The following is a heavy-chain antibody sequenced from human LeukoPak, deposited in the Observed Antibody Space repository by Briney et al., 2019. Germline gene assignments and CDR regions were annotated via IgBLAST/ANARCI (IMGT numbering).Heavy chain of an antibody. V-gene: IGHV3-7*01. CDR2: INQEGNEK. J-gene: IGHJ4*02. CDR1: GFILRIFC. CDR3: ARVRFLEWSDY. Sequence: GGSLRLSCEPSGFILRIFCMTWVRHAPGKGPEWVANINQEGNEKNYGDSVKRRYTISRDNAKNTLYLEMNSLRAEDTAVYYCARVRFLEWSDYWGQGTLVTVSS. D-gene: IGHD3-3*01.